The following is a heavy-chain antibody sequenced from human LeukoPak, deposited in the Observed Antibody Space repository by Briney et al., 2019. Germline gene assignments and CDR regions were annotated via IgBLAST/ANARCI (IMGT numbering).Heavy chain of an antibody. Sequence: SETLSLTCTVSGGSISSYYWSWIRQPPGKGLEWIGYIYYSGSTNYNPSLKSRVTISVDTSKNQFSLKLSSVTAADTAVYYCARGMSSSQWEPFEYWGQGTLVTVSS. CDR1: GGSISSYY. D-gene: IGHD1-26*01. J-gene: IGHJ4*02. V-gene: IGHV4-59*01. CDR2: IYYSGST. CDR3: ARGMSSSQWEPFEY.